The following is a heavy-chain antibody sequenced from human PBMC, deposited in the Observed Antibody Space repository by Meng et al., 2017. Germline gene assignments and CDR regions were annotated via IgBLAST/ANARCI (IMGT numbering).Heavy chain of an antibody. D-gene: IGHD6-13*01. CDR2: INHSGST. Sequence: QVQLQQWGAGLLKPSETLSLTCAVYGGSFSGYYWSWIRQPPGKGLEWIGEINHSGSTNYNPSLKSRVTISVDTSKNQFSLKLSSVTAVDTAVYYCDRSSSRRPRDYWGQGTLVTVSS. CDR3: DRSSSRRPRDY. CDR1: GGSFSGYY. V-gene: IGHV4-34*01. J-gene: IGHJ4*02.